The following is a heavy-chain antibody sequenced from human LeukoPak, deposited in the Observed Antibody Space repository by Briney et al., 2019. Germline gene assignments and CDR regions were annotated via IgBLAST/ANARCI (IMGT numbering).Heavy chain of an antibody. CDR2: IYPGDSDT. Sequence: GESLKISCKGSGYSFSSYWIAWVRQMPGKGLEWMGIIYPGDSDTRYSPSFQGQVTISADKSISTAYLQWSSLKAADTAMYYCARQRSSRDRFDYWGQGTLVTVSS. J-gene: IGHJ4*02. V-gene: IGHV5-51*01. D-gene: IGHD3-10*01. CDR1: GYSFSSYW. CDR3: ARQRSSRDRFDY.